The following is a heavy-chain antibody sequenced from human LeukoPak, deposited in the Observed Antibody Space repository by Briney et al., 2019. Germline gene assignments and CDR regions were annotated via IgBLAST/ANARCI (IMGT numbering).Heavy chain of an antibody. CDR2: ISSSGSTI. Sequence: PGGSLRLSCAASGFTFSDYYMSWIRQAPGEGLEWVSYISSSGSTIYYADSVKGRFTISRDNAKNSLYLQMNSLRAEDTAVYYCARDFRLPGYSSSWYGILDYWGQGTLVTVSS. D-gene: IGHD6-13*01. V-gene: IGHV3-11*01. CDR3: ARDFRLPGYSSSWYGILDY. J-gene: IGHJ4*02. CDR1: GFTFSDYY.